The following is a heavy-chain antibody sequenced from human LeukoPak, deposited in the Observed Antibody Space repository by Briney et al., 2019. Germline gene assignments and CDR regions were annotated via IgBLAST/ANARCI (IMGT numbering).Heavy chain of an antibody. V-gene: IGHV4-30-2*01. J-gene: IGHJ6*03. CDR2: IYHSGST. Sequence: PSQTLSLTCPVSGGSISSGGYYWSWIRQPPGKGLEWIGYIYHSGSTYYNPSLKSRVTISVDRSKNQFSLKLSSVTAADTAVYYCARVSPTSPKADYYYYYMDVWGKGTTVTVSS. CDR3: ARVSPTSPKADYYYYYMDV. D-gene: IGHD6-25*01. CDR1: GGSISSGGYY.